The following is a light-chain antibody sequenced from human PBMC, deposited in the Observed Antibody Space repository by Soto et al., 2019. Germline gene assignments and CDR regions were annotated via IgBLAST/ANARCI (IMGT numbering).Light chain of an antibody. CDR2: DVS. Sequence: QSVLTQPASVSGSPGQSITISCTGTNSDIGGYNYVSWYQHHPGKAPKLMIFDVSNRPSGVSNRFSGSKSGNTASLTISGLQPEDEADYYCSSYTTSNTRQIVFGTGTKVTVL. J-gene: IGLJ1*01. CDR3: SSYTTSNTRQIV. V-gene: IGLV2-14*03. CDR1: NSDIGGYNY.